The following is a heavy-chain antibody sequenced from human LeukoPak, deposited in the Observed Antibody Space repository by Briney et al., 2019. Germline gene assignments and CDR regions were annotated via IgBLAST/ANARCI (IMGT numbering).Heavy chain of an antibody. D-gene: IGHD4-23*01. Sequence: ASVKVSCKASGGTFSSYAISWVRQAPGQGLEWMGGIIPIFGTANYAQKFQGRVTITADESTSTAYMELSSLRSEDTAVYYCAKAPHDYGGNFDYWGQGTLATVSS. CDR3: AKAPHDYGGNFDY. CDR2: IIPIFGTA. CDR1: GGTFSSYA. J-gene: IGHJ4*02. V-gene: IGHV1-69*01.